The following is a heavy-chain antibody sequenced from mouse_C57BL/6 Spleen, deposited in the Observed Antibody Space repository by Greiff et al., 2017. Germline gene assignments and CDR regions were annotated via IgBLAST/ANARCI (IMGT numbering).Heavy chain of an antibody. CDR1: GFNIKDYY. J-gene: IGHJ3*01. Sequence: EVQLQQSGAELVRPGASVKLSCTASGFNIKDYYMHWVKQRPEQGLEWIGRIDPEDGDTEYAPKFQGKATMTADTSSNTAYRQLSSLTSEDTAVYYCPYDYDGGFAYWGQGTLVTVSA. D-gene: IGHD2-4*01. V-gene: IGHV14-1*01. CDR3: PYDYDGGFAY. CDR2: IDPEDGDT.